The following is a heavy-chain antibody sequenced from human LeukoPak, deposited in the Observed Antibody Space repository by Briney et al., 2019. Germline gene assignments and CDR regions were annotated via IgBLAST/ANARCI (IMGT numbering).Heavy chain of an antibody. CDR1: GYTFTSYD. D-gene: IGHD6-13*01. V-gene: IGHV1-8*01. CDR2: MNPNTGDT. J-gene: IGHJ2*01. Sequence: EASVKVSCKASGYTFTSYDINWVRLATGQGLEWMGWMNPNTGDTGYAQKFQDRVTMTRNTSISTAYMELSSLRSEDTAVYYCARGASSSWYPTGLDWRPKVKWYLDLWGRGTLVTVPS. CDR3: ARGASSSWYPTGLDWRPKVKWYLDL.